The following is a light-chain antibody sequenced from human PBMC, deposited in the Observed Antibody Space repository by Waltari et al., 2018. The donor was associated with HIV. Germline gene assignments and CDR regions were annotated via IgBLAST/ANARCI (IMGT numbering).Light chain of an antibody. V-gene: IGLV2-11*01. CDR1: SSDGGGYNY. J-gene: IGLJ2*01. CDR2: DVS. Sequence: QSALTQPRSASGSPGQSVTISCTGTSSDGGGYNYVSWYQQHPGKAPKLMIYDVSKRPSGVPDRFSGSKSGNTASLTISGLQAEDEADYYCCSYAGSYTHVVFGGGTKLTVL. CDR3: CSYAGSYTHVV.